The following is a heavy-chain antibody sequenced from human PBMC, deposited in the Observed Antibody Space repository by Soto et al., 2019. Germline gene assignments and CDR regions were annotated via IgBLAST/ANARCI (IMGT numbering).Heavy chain of an antibody. CDR1: GFTFSSYG. CDR3: AKDRGWLAERYYYGMDV. V-gene: IGHV3-30*18. J-gene: IGHJ6*02. CDR2: ISYDGSNK. Sequence: QVQLVESGGGVVQPGRSLRLSCAASGFTFSSYGMHWVRQAPGKGLEWVAVISYDGSNKYYADSVKGRFTISRDNSKNTRYLQKNSLRAEDTAVYYCAKDRGWLAERYYYGMDVWGQGTTVTVSS. D-gene: IGHD6-19*01.